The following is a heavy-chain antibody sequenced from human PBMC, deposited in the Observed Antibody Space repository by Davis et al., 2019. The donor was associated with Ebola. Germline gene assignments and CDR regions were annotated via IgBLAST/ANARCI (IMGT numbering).Heavy chain of an antibody. CDR3: ARGVITMVRGAFYGMDV. CDR2: IYSGGST. Sequence: GGSLRLSCAASGFTVSSNYMSWVRQAPGKGLEWVSVIYSGGSTYYADSVKGRFTISRDNSKNTLYLQMNSLRAEDTAVYYCARGVITMVRGAFYGMDVWGQGTTVTVSS. CDR1: GFTVSSNY. V-gene: IGHV3-66*01. D-gene: IGHD3-10*01. J-gene: IGHJ6*02.